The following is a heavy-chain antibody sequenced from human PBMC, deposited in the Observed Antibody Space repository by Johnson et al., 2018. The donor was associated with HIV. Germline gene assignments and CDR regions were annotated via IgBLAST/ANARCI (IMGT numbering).Heavy chain of an antibody. D-gene: IGHD2-15*01. CDR1: GMAFSDLW. J-gene: IGHJ3*02. CDR3: TTADIVGTFDI. CDR2: IKSKSDGGTA. Sequence: EVQLVESGGGLVQPGGSLTVSCAASGMAFSDLWMNWVRQAPWKGLEWVGRIKSKSDGGTADYAAPVKGRFTISRDDSEKILYLQMSSLKTEDTAVYYCTTADIVGTFDIWGQGTMVTVS. V-gene: IGHV3-15*01.